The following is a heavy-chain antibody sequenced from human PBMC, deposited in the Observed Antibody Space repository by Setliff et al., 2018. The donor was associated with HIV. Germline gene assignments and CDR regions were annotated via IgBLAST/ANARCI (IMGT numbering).Heavy chain of an antibody. CDR1: GGSISGGGYY. V-gene: IGHV4-31*03. CDR2: IYYIGNT. CDR3: ARVPRITTLRSAFDI. D-gene: IGHD3-3*01. J-gene: IGHJ3*02. Sequence: SETLSLTCTVSGGSISGGGYYWSWIRQHPGKGLDWIGNIYYIGNTDYNPSLKSRVTISIDTSKNQFSLKLSSVTAADTAIYYCARVPRITTLRSAFDIWGQGTMVTVSS.